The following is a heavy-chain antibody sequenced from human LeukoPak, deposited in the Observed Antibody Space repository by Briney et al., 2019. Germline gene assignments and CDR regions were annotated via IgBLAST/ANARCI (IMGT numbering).Heavy chain of an antibody. CDR2: ISSSSSYI. Sequence: GGSLRLSCAASGFTFSSYSMNWVRQAPGKGLEWVSSISSSSSYIYYADSVKGRFTISRDNAKNSLYLQMNSLRAEDTAVYYCARDMLIYHIVVAPADADDSYYYGMDLWGQGTTVTVSS. CDR3: ARDMLIYHIVVAPADADDSYYYGMDL. D-gene: IGHD2-2*01. J-gene: IGHJ6*02. V-gene: IGHV3-21*01. CDR1: GFTFSSYS.